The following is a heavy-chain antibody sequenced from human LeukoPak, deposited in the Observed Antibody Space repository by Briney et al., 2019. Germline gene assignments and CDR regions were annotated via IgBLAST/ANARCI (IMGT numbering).Heavy chain of an antibody. Sequence: PSETLSLTCSVSGYSISTGYYWNWSRPPPGKGLERIGEIDHSGSTNYNPSLKSRVTISVDTSKNQFSLKLSSVTAADTAVYYCARVKDPGGYYYYYYMDVWGKGTTVTVSS. CDR1: GYSISTGYY. J-gene: IGHJ6*03. CDR3: ARVKDPGGYYYYYYMDV. V-gene: IGHV4-38-2*02. CDR2: IDHSGST. D-gene: IGHD3-16*01.